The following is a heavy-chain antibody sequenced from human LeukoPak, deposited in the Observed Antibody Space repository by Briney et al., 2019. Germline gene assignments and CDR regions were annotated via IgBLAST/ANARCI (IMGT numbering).Heavy chain of an antibody. CDR3: ARDIGSSAGFDY. V-gene: IGHV3-66*01. J-gene: IGHJ4*02. D-gene: IGHD6-13*01. CDR2: IYSDGST. Sequence: GGSLRLSCAPSGFTVSSNYMSWVRQAPGKGLEWVSVIYSDGSTYYADSVKGRFSISRDNSKNTVYLQMNRLRAEDTAVYYCARDIGSSAGFDYWGQGTLVTVSS. CDR1: GFTVSSNY.